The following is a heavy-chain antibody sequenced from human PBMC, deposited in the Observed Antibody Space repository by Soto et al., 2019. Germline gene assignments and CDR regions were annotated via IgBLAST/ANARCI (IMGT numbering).Heavy chain of an antibody. D-gene: IGHD1-7*01. Sequence: PGGSLRLSCAASGFTFTSYSMSWVRQAPGKGLEWVSHITGTGGTTYYADSVKGRFTISRDTSRNTLYLQMNRLRAEDTALYFCAKCMKVYWKYDAFHIWGQGTMVTVSS. CDR3: AKCMKVYWKYDAFHI. V-gene: IGHV3-23*01. CDR1: GFTFTSYS. CDR2: ITGTGGTT. J-gene: IGHJ3*02.